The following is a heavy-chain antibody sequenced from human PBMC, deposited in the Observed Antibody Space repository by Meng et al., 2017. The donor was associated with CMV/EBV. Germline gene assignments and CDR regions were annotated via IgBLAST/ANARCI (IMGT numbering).Heavy chain of an antibody. Sequence: SVKVSCTASGGTFSSYAISWVRQAPGQGLEWMGGIIPILGIANYAQKFQGRVTITADKSTSTAYMELSSLRSEDTAVYYCASGGLGLGYCSSTSCSYYYGMDVWGQGTTVTVSS. CDR1: GGTFSSYA. V-gene: IGHV1-69*10. CDR2: IIPILGIA. CDR3: ASGGLGLGYCSSTSCSYYYGMDV. D-gene: IGHD2-2*01. J-gene: IGHJ6*02.